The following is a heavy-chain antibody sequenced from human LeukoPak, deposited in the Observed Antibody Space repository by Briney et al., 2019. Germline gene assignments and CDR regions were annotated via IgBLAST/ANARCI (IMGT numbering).Heavy chain of an antibody. J-gene: IGHJ4*02. Sequence: ASVKVSCKASGHTFTSYAMHWVRQAPGQRLEWMGWINAGNGNTKYSQKFQGRVTITRDTSASTAYMELSSLRSEDTAVYYCARVPLWFGELLYYFDYWGQGTLVTVSS. CDR3: ARVPLWFGELLYYFDY. D-gene: IGHD3-10*01. CDR1: GHTFTSYA. V-gene: IGHV1-3*01. CDR2: INAGNGNT.